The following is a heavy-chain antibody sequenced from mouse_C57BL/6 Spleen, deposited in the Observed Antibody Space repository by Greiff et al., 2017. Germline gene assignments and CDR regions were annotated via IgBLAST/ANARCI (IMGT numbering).Heavy chain of an antibody. D-gene: IGHD1-1*01. Sequence: QVQLQQPGAELVKPGASVKMSCKASGYTFTSYWITWVKQRPGQGLEWIGDIYPGSGSTNYNEKFKSKDTLTVDTSSSPAYMQLSSLTSEDSAVXYCARSPNHYYGSSYWYFDVWGTGTTVTVAS. J-gene: IGHJ1*03. CDR3: ARSPNHYYGSSYWYFDV. CDR2: IYPGSGST. CDR1: GYTFTSYW. V-gene: IGHV1-55*01.